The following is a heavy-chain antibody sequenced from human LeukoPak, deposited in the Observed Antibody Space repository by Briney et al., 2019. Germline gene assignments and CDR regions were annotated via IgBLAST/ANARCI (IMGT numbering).Heavy chain of an antibody. CDR3: ARVDEGGYYYYGMDV. D-gene: IGHD3-16*01. Sequence: SETLSLTCTVSAGSISSYYWSWIRQPPGKGQEWIGYIYSSGSTNYNPSLKSRVTISVDTSKNQFSLKLSSVTAADTAVYYCARVDEGGYYYYGMDVWGQGTTVTVSS. CDR2: IYSSGST. J-gene: IGHJ6*02. V-gene: IGHV4-59*01. CDR1: AGSISSYY.